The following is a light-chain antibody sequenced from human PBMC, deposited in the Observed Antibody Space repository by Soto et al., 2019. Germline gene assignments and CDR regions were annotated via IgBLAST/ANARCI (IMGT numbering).Light chain of an antibody. CDR2: MVS. Sequence: QSALTQPASVSGSPGQSITISCTGTSSDVGNYNYVSWYQQYPGRVPKLLIYMVSNRPSGVSNRFSGSKSGTSASLAITGLQAEDEADYYCQSYDGSLSGPVVFGGGTQLTVL. CDR1: SSDVGNYNY. V-gene: IGLV2-14*01. J-gene: IGLJ2*01. CDR3: QSYDGSLSGPVV.